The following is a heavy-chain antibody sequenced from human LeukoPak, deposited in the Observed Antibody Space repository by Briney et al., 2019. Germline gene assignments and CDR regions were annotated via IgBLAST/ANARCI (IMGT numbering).Heavy chain of an antibody. J-gene: IGHJ3*02. CDR2: IYHSGST. V-gene: IGHV4-30-2*01. CDR1: GGSISSGGYS. CDR3: TRGPVFDI. Sequence: PSQTLSLTCAVSGGSISSGGYSWSWIRQPPGKGLEWIGYIYHSGSTYYNPSLKGRVTISVDRSKNQFSLKLSSVTAADTAVYYCTRGPVFDIWGQGTMVTVSS.